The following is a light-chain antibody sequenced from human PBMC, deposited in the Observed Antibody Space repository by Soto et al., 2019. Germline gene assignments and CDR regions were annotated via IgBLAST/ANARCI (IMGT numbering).Light chain of an antibody. V-gene: IGKV2-28*01. CDR3: QQYNNWPRT. J-gene: IGKJ1*01. Sequence: DILMTQSPLSLSVTPGEPASISCRYSQSLLHSNGYNYLDWYLQKPGQAPRLLIYGASTRATGIPARFSGSGSGTEFTLTISSLQSEDFAVYYCQQYNNWPRTFGQGTKV. CDR1: QSLLHSNGYNY. CDR2: GAS.